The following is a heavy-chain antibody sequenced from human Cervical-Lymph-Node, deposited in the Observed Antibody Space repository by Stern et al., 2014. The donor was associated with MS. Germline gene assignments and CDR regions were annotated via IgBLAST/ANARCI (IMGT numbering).Heavy chain of an antibody. Sequence: APSGTAATKPAASVKVSCKASGYSFTTHGINWARQAPGHGLEWLGWINTYSGKTDYAEKLQGRVTMTTDTSTKTAYMEMRSLRSDDTAVYYCARDTNWRYFDYWGQGTLVTVSS. J-gene: IGHJ4*02. CDR2: INTYSGKT. D-gene: IGHD2-8*01. CDR3: ARDTNWRYFDY. V-gene: IGHV1-18*04. CDR1: GYSFTTHG.